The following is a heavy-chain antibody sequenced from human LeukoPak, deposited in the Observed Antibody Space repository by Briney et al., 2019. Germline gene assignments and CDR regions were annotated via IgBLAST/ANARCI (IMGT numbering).Heavy chain of an antibody. J-gene: IGHJ6*03. V-gene: IGHV3-11*04. Sequence: PGGSLRLSCEASGFTFSDYYMSWIRQAPGKGLEWVSYISSSGSTIYYADSVKGRFTISRDNAKNSLYLQMNSLRAEDTAVYYCARDRVRYCSSTSCPDTAMVKSNYYYYYYYMDVWGKGTTVTISS. D-gene: IGHD2-2*01. CDR2: ISSSGSTI. CDR3: ARDRVRYCSSTSCPDTAMVKSNYYYYYYYMDV. CDR1: GFTFSDYY.